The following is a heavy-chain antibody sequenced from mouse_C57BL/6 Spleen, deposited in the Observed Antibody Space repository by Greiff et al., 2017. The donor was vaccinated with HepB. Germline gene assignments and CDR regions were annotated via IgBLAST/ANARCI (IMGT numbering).Heavy chain of an antibody. Sequence: VQLKQSGPELVKPGASVKISCKASGYSFTGYYMNWVKQSPEKSLEWIGEINPSTGGTTYNQKFKAKATLTVDKSSSTAYMQLKSLTSEDSAVYYCARWNSSGQFAYWGQGTLVTVSA. CDR2: INPSTGGT. CDR1: GYSFTGYY. CDR3: ARWNSSGQFAY. D-gene: IGHD3-2*02. V-gene: IGHV1-42*01. J-gene: IGHJ3*01.